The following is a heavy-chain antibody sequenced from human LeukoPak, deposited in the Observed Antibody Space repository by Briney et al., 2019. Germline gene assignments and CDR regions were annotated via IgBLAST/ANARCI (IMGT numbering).Heavy chain of an antibody. Sequence: GGSLRLSCAASGFTFSDNYMSWIRQAPGKGLEWVSYISSSGNTTYNADSVKGRFSITRDNAKNSLYLQMNSLRAEDTAVYYCARDGGSAWFLDYWGQGTLVTASS. V-gene: IGHV3-11*04. CDR2: ISSSGNTT. CDR1: GFTFSDNY. J-gene: IGHJ4*02. CDR3: ARDGGSAWFLDY. D-gene: IGHD6-19*01.